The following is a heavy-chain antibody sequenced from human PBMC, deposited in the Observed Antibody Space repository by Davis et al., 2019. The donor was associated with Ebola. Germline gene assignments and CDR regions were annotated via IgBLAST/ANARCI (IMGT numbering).Heavy chain of an antibody. Sequence: GGSLRLSCAASGLTFSSYAMSWVRQAPGKGLEWVSAISGSGGSTYYADSVKGRFTISRDNSKNTLYLQMNSLRAEDTAVYYCARDGVTMVQGVIIDWFDPWGQGTLVTVSS. CDR3: ARDGVTMVQGVIIDWFDP. CDR2: ISGSGGST. V-gene: IGHV3-23*01. J-gene: IGHJ5*02. D-gene: IGHD3-10*01. CDR1: GLTFSSYA.